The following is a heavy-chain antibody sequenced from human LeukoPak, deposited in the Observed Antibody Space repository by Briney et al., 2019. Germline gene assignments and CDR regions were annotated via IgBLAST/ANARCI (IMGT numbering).Heavy chain of an antibody. V-gene: IGHV1-69*13. CDR1: GGTFSDYT. J-gene: IGHJ6*03. D-gene: IGHD1-1*01. Sequence: ASVKVSCKASGGTFSDYTVSWVRQAPGQGLEYMGGIIPAFDSTNYAQRFQGRLTITADESTGTAYMELSSLRSEDTAVYYCARVQIERHYYSYMDVWGEGTTVTVSS. CDR3: ARVQIERHYYSYMDV. CDR2: IIPAFDST.